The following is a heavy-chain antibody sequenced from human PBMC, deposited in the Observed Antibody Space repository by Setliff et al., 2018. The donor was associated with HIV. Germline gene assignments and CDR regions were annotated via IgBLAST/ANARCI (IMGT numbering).Heavy chain of an antibody. V-gene: IGHV5-51*01. Sequence: PGESLKISCKGSGYSFTSYWIGWVRQMPGKGLEWMGIIHPADSNTRYSPSFQGQVTISVDKSITTAYLQWSSLKAPDTAMYYCASAITVAAGRSHSYYAMDVWGHGTTVTVSS. CDR3: ASAITVAAGRSHSYYAMDV. J-gene: IGHJ6*02. D-gene: IGHD1-20*01. CDR1: GYSFTSYW. CDR2: IHPADSNT.